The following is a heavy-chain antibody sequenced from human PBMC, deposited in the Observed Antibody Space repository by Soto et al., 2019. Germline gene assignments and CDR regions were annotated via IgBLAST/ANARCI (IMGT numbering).Heavy chain of an antibody. J-gene: IGHJ4*02. CDR1: GFPFSSYW. V-gene: IGHV3-7*03. D-gene: IGHD3-22*01. CDR2: INRDGSER. CDR3: TRAPDSSGSYYYFDY. Sequence: EVQLVESGGGLVQPGGSLRLSCAASGFPFSSYWMSWVRQAPGKGLQWVANINRDGSERYYVDSLKGRYTISRDNTENSLYLQMISLRDEDTAVYYCTRAPDSSGSYYYFDYWGQGTLVTVSS.